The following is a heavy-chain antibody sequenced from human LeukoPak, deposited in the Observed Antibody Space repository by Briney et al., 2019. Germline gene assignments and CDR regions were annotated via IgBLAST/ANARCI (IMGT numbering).Heavy chain of an antibody. V-gene: IGHV4-30-4*01. D-gene: IGHD6-13*01. CDR3: ARGVGSSWYGD. CDR1: GGSISSGDYY. Sequence: PSETLFLTCTVSGGSISSGDYYWSWIRQPPGKGLEWIGYIYYIGSAYYSPSLKSRLTISVDTSKNQFSLNLNSVTAADTAVYYCARGVGSSWYGDWGQGTLVTVSS. CDR2: IYYIGSA. J-gene: IGHJ4*02.